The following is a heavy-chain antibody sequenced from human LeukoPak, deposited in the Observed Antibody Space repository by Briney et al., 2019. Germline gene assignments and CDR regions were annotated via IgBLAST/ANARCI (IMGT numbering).Heavy chain of an antibody. V-gene: IGHV4-61*01. Sequence: SETLSLTCTVSGGSVSSGSYYWSWIRQPPGKGLEWIGYIYYSGGTNYNPSVKSRVTISVDTSKNQFSLKLSSVTAADTAVYYCAREDGTYNWFDPWGQGTLVTVSS. CDR3: AREDGTYNWFDP. CDR2: IYYSGGT. CDR1: GGSVSSGSYY. D-gene: IGHD5-24*01. J-gene: IGHJ5*02.